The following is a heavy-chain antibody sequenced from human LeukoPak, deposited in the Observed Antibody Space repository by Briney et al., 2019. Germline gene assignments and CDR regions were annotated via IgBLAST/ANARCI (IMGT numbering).Heavy chain of an antibody. D-gene: IGHD6-13*01. CDR3: GASIAAAGTKGLDAFDI. J-gene: IGHJ3*02. CDR2: IYYSGST. V-gene: IGHV4-34*03. CDR1: GGSFSGYY. Sequence: SETLSLTCAVYGGSFSGYYWSWIRQPPGKGLEWIGYIYYSGSTYYNPSLKSRVTISVDTSKNQFSLKLSSVTAADTAVYYCGASIAAAGTKGLDAFDIWGQGTMVTVSS.